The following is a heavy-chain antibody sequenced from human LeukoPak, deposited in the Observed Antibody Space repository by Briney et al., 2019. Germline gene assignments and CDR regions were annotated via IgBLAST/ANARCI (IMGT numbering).Heavy chain of an antibody. J-gene: IGHJ5*02. CDR1: GGSISSGGYS. V-gene: IGHV4-30-2*01. CDR3: AREAGNQFNWFDP. CDR2: IYHSGST. Sequence: SQTLSLTCAVSGGSISSGGYSWSWIRQPPGKGLEWIGYIYHSGSTYYNPSLKSRVTISVDRSRNQFSLKLSSVTAADTAAYYCAREAGNQFNWFDPWGQGTLVTVSS.